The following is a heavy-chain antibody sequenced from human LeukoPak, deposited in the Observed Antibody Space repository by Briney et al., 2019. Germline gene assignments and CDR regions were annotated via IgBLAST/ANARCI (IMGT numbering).Heavy chain of an antibody. D-gene: IGHD3-22*01. CDR1: GFTFSGYA. CDR3: AKEEHYYDSSGYPFDY. V-gene: IGHV3-23*01. Sequence: HPGGSLRLSCAASGFTFSGYAMSWVRQAPGKGLEWVSAISGSGGSTYYADSVKGRFTISRDNSKNTLYLQMNSLRAEDTAVYYCAKEEHYYDSSGYPFDYRGQGTLVTVSS. CDR2: ISGSGGST. J-gene: IGHJ4*02.